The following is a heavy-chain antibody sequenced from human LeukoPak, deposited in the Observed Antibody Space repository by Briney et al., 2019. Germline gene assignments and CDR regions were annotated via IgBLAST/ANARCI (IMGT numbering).Heavy chain of an antibody. CDR3: TTDRYGDYYYYYMDV. J-gene: IGHJ6*03. CDR2: IKSKTDGGTT. D-gene: IGHD4-17*01. V-gene: IGHV3-15*01. Sequence: PGGSLRLSCAASGFTFSSYAMSWVRQAPGKGLEGVGRIKSKTDGGTTDYAAPVKGRFTISRDDSKNTLYLQMNSLKAEDTAVYYCTTDRYGDYYYYYMDVWGKGTTVTVSS. CDR1: GFTFSSYA.